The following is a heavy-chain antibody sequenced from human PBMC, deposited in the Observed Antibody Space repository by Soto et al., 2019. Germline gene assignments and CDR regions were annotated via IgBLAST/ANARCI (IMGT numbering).Heavy chain of an antibody. D-gene: IGHD5-12*01. CDR1: GFTFSSYG. CDR3: AKAGTSKARWLHKGTADYYYGMDV. V-gene: IGHV3-30*18. CDR2: ISYDGSNK. J-gene: IGHJ6*02. Sequence: GSLRLSCAASGFTFSSYGMHWVRQAPGKGLEWVAVISYDGSNKYYADSVKGRFTISRDNSKNTLYLQMNSLRAEDTAVYYCAKAGTSKARWLHKGTADYYYGMDVWGQGTTVTVSS.